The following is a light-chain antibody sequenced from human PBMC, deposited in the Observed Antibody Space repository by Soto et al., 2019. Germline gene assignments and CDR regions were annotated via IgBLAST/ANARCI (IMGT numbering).Light chain of an antibody. Sequence: QSALTQPPSVSGSPGQSDTISCTGTSSDVGSYNRVSWYQQPPGTAPKLMICQVSNRPSGVPDRFSGSKSGNTASLTISGLQAEDEADYYCSSYTSSGTLVFGGGTKLTVL. CDR3: SSYTSSGTLV. V-gene: IGLV2-18*02. CDR1: SSDVGSYNR. CDR2: QVS. J-gene: IGLJ3*02.